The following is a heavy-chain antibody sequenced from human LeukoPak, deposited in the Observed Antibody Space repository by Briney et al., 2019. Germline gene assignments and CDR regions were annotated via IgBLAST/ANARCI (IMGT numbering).Heavy chain of an antibody. CDR3: ARVEGTGSGWPFDY. J-gene: IGHJ4*02. D-gene: IGHD6-19*01. CDR2: IWYDGSNK. V-gene: IGHV3-33*01. CDR1: GFTFSSYG. Sequence: GGSLRLSCAASGFTFSSYGMHWVRQAPGKGLEWVAVIWYDGSNKYYADSVKGRFTISRDNSKNTLSLQMNSLRAEDTAVYYCARVEGTGSGWPFDYWGQGTLVTVSS.